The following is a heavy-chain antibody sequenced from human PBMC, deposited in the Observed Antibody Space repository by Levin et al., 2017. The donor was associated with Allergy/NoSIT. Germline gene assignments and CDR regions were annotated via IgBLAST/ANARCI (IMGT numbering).Heavy chain of an antibody. V-gene: IGHV3-23*01. Sequence: SCAASGFTFSSYAMSWVRQAPGKGLEWVSAISGSGGSTYYADSVKGRFTISRDNSKNTLYLQMNSLRAEDTAVYYCANLAGPGYGMDVWGQGTTVTVSS. D-gene: IGHD1-14*01. J-gene: IGHJ6*02. CDR1: GFTFSSYA. CDR3: ANLAGPGYGMDV. CDR2: ISGSGGST.